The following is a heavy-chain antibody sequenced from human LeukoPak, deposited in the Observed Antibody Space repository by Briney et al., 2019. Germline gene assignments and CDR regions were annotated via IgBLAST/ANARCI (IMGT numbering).Heavy chain of an antibody. V-gene: IGHV1-18*01. Sequence: ASVKVSCKASGYTFTSYGISWVRLAPGQGLEWMGWISAYNGNTNYAQKLQGRVTMTTDTSTSTAYMELRSLRSDDTAVYYCAREIKWELLGVHDAFDIWGQGTMVTVSS. CDR3: AREIKWELLGVHDAFDI. CDR2: ISAYNGNT. D-gene: IGHD1-26*01. CDR1: GYTFTSYG. J-gene: IGHJ3*02.